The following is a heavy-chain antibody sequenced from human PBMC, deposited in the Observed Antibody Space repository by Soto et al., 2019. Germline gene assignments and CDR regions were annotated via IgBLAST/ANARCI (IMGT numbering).Heavy chain of an antibody. D-gene: IGHD4-17*01. Sequence: GASVKVSCKASGYTFTSYGLSWVRQAPGQGLEWMGWISTYNANTNYAQMFQGRLTMTTDKSTSTAYMELSSLRSEDTAVYYCARAPLDDYGGNQGLYWYFDLWGRGTLVTVSS. CDR3: ARAPLDDYGGNQGLYWYFDL. J-gene: IGHJ2*01. CDR1: GYTFTSYG. CDR2: ISTYNANT. V-gene: IGHV1-18*01.